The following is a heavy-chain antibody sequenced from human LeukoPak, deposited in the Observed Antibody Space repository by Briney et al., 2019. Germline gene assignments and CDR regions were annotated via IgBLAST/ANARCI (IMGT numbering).Heavy chain of an antibody. CDR3: ARGRGYDFWSGYYDY. CDR2: IIPILGIA. D-gene: IGHD3-3*01. CDR1: GGTFSSYA. Sequence: GASVKVSCKASGGTFSSYAISWVRQAPGQGLEWMGRIIPILGIANYAQKLQGRVTMTTDTSTSTAYMELRSLRSDDTAVYYCARGRGYDFWSGYYDYWGQGTLVTVSS. J-gene: IGHJ4*02. V-gene: IGHV1-69*04.